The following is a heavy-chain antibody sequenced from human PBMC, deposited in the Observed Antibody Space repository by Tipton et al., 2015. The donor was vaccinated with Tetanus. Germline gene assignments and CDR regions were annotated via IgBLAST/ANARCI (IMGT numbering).Heavy chain of an antibody. CDR3: VTGRVFDY. V-gene: IGHV3-21*01. Sequence: RLSCAASGFTFSSHSINWVRQSPGKGLQWVSSISSTSSYISYTDSVKGRFTISRDNGRNSLFLQMNNLTEEDTGIYYCVTGRVFDYWGQGTLVTVSS. CDR2: ISSTSSYI. CDR1: GFTFSSHS. J-gene: IGHJ4*02.